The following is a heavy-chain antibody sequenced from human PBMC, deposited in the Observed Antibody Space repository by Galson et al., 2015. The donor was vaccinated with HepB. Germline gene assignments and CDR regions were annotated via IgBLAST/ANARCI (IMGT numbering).Heavy chain of an antibody. CDR1: GFTFSSYA. D-gene: IGHD2-15*01. CDR2: ISGSGGST. J-gene: IGHJ2*01. CDR3: TRVTLDVLYCSGGSCPPYWYFDL. V-gene: IGHV3-23*01. Sequence: SLRLSCAASGFTFSSYAMSWVRQAPGKGLEWVSAISGSGGSTYYADSVKGRFTISRDNSKNTLYLQMNSLRAEDTAVYYCTRVTLDVLYCSGGSCPPYWYFDLWGRGTLVTVSS.